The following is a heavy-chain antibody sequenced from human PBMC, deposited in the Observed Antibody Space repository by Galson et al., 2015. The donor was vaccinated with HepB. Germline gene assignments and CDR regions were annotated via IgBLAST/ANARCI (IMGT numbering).Heavy chain of an antibody. D-gene: IGHD1-1*01. J-gene: IGHJ6*02. CDR1: GYTFTSYG. CDR2: ILPIFGTA. Sequence: SVKVSCKASGYTFTSYGTSWVRQAPGQGLEWMGGILPIFGTANYAQKFQGRVTITADESTSTAYMELSSLRSEDTAVYYCARTGTTSYYYYGMDVWGQGTTVTVSS. CDR3: ARTGTTSYYYYGMDV. V-gene: IGHV1-69*13.